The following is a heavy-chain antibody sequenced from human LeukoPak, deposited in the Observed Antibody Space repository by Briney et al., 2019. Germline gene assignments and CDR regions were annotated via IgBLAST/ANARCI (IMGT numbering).Heavy chain of an antibody. J-gene: IGHJ5*02. D-gene: IGHD6-19*01. CDR2: IYYSGST. Sequence: PSETLSLTCTVSGGSISGSSYYWGWIRQPPGKGLEWIGSIYYSGSTYYNPSLKSRVTISVDTSKNQFSLKLSSVTAADTAVYYCARPVIVVAGTLNWFDPWGQGTLVTVSS. CDR1: GGSISGSSYY. V-gene: IGHV4-39*01. CDR3: ARPVIVVAGTLNWFDP.